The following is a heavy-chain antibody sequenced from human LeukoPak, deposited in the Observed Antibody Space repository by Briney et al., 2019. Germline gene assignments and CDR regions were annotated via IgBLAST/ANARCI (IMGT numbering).Heavy chain of an antibody. CDR1: GFTFSSYA. CDR2: ISYDGSNK. D-gene: IGHD3-9*01. V-gene: IGHV3-30*04. J-gene: IGHJ4*02. CDR3: ARGTDILTGPDY. Sequence: GGSLRLSCAASGFTFSSYAMHWVRQAPGKGLEWVAVISYDGSNKYYADSVKGRFTISRDNSKNTLYLQMNSLRAEDTAVYYCARGTDILTGPDYWAREPWSPSPQ.